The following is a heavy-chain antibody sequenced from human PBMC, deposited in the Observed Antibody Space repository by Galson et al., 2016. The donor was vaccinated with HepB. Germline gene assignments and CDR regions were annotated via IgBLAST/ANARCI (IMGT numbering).Heavy chain of an antibody. CDR2: ISSNGRST. V-gene: IGHV3-64D*06. Sequence: SLRLSCAASGFTFRNYGMHWVRQAPGRGLEYVSGISSNGRSTYYADSVKVRFTVSRDNSKNTLYLQMSSLRADDTAVYYCVKRGDPIVGVAGWAYGMDVWGQGTTVTVSS. D-gene: IGHD1-26*01. CDR1: GFTFRNYG. CDR3: VKRGDPIVGVAGWAYGMDV. J-gene: IGHJ6*02.